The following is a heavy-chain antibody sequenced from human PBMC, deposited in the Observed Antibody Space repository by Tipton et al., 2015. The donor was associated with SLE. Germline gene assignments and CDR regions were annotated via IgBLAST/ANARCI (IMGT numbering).Heavy chain of an antibody. V-gene: IGHV3-33*01. D-gene: IGHD4-23*01. CDR1: GFSFSTYA. Sequence: RSLRLSSASSGFSFSTYAMHWVRQAPGKGLEWVGLIFFDGSKKYYADSVKGRFTISRDNSKNVVYLQMNSLRAEDTAVYYCARDGLGGNYHPDYWGQGTLVTVSS. J-gene: IGHJ4*02. CDR3: ARDGLGGNYHPDY. CDR2: IFFDGSKK.